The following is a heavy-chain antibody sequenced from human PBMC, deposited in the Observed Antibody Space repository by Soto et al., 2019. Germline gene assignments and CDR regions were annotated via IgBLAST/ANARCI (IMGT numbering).Heavy chain of an antibody. CDR2: TYYRSKWYN. D-gene: IGHD3-10*01. V-gene: IGHV6-1*01. CDR3: SRGLNYYGSGSPSYGMDV. Sequence: SQTLSLTCAISGDSVSSNSAAWNWIRQSPSRGLEWLGRTYYRSKWYNDYAVSVESRITVNPDPSKNQFSLQLISVTPEDTAVYYCSRGLNYYGSGSPSYGMDVWGQGTTVTVSS. CDR1: GDSVSSNSAA. J-gene: IGHJ6*02.